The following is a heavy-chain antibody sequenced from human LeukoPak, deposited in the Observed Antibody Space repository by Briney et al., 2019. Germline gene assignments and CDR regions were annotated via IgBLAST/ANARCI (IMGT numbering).Heavy chain of an antibody. CDR2: INGNGDST. V-gene: IGHV3-64D*09. J-gene: IGHJ4*02. CDR3: VKSSYSTSSDVDY. CDR1: EFTFSAYA. D-gene: IGHD6-6*01. Sequence: GGSLRLSCSVSEFTFSAYAMHRVRQAPGKGLEFLSSINGNGDSTYHADSVKGRFAISRDNSRSTLYLQMRSLRPEDTAVYYCVKSSYSTSSDVDYWGPGTLVTVSS.